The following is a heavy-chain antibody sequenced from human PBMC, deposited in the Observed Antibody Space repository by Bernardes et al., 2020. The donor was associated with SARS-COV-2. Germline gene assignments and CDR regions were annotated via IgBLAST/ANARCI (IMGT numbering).Heavy chain of an antibody. Sequence: SETLSLTCTVSGGSVSSGSYYWSWIRQPTGKGLEWIGYSYDSGSNKYDPSLKSRVSISVDTSKNQFSLKLTSVTAADTAVYYCARERDDYGGTLDSWGQGTLVTVSS. CDR1: GGSVSSGSYY. J-gene: IGHJ4*02. V-gene: IGHV4-61*01. CDR3: ARERDDYGGTLDS. CDR2: SYDSGSN. D-gene: IGHD4-17*01.